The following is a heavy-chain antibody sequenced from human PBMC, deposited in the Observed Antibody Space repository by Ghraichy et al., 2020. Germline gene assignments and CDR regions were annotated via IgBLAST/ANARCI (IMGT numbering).Heavy chain of an antibody. D-gene: IGHD5-24*01. CDR1: GFSVSSYW. CDR2: IKQDGGET. CDR3: AKNQWLQFDAFNI. V-gene: IGHV3-7*03. Sequence: LSLTCAASGFSVSSYWMSWVRQAPGKGLEWVANIKQDGGETYYVDSVKGRFTISRDNAKNSLYLQMNSLRAEDTAVYYCAKNQWLQFDAFNIWGRGTLVTVSS. J-gene: IGHJ3*02.